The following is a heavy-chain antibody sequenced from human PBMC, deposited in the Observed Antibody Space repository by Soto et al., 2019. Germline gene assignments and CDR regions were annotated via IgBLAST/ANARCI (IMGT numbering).Heavy chain of an antibody. CDR2: ISGSGGST. CDR3: AKGGRPGYYYYYYMDV. Sequence: PGGSLRLSCAASGFTFSSYAMSWVRQAPGKGLEWVSAISGSGGSTYYADSVKGRFTISRDNSKNTLYLQMNSLRAEDTAVYYCAKGGRPGYYYYYYMDVWGKGTTVTVSS. V-gene: IGHV3-23*01. D-gene: IGHD3-10*01. CDR1: GFTFSSYA. J-gene: IGHJ6*03.